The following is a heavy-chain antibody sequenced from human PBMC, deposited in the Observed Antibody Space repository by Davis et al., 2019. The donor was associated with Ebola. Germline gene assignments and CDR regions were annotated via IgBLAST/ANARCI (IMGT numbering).Heavy chain of an antibody. V-gene: IGHV1-69*13. D-gene: IGHD5-18*01. CDR3: ARAIQTWQPYYYYYYMDV. Sequence: SVKVSCKASGGTLSSYAISWVRQAPAQGLEWMGGIIPIFGTTNYAQKFQGRVTITADESTSTAYMELSSLRSEDTAVYYCARAIQTWQPYYYYYYMDVWGNGTTVTVSS. J-gene: IGHJ6*03. CDR1: GGTLSSYA. CDR2: IIPIFGTT.